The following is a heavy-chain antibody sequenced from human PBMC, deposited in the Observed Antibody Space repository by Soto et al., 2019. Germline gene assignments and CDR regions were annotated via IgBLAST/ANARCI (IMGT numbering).Heavy chain of an antibody. Sequence: SETKSHTNTVSDGYISSSSYYLSWIRQPPGKGLEWIGSIYYSGSTYYNPSLKSRVTISVDTSKNQFSLKLSSVTAADTAVYYCERPGSSGSVGYWGQGTLVTVSS. CDR2: IYYSGST. CDR3: ERPGSSGSVGY. D-gene: IGHD3-10*01. CDR1: DGYISSSSYY. J-gene: IGHJ4*02. V-gene: IGHV4-39*01.